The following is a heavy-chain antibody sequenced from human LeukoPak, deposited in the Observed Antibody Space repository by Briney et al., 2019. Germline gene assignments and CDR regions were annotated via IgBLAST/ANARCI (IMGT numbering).Heavy chain of an antibody. CDR3: ARGFGAATFEALDI. V-gene: IGHV4-4*07. CDR2: IYSTGIT. CDR1: GGSINSYY. J-gene: IGHJ3*02. D-gene: IGHD3-16*01. Sequence: PSQTLSLTCTVSGGSINSYYWSWIRQPAGKGLEWIGRIYSTGITDYKPSLQSRLTMSVDTSKNQVSLKLSSVTAADTAVYYCARGFGAATFEALDIWGQGTMVTVSS.